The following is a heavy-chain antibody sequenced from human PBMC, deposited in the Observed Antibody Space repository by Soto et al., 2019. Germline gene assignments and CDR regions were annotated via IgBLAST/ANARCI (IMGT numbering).Heavy chain of an antibody. Sequence: SETLSLTCTVSGDSISTDYWSWIRQSPGKGLEWIGFIYYGGSTNYNPSLKSRVTISVDTPKNQFSLKLSSVTAADTAVYYCARRYGSCFDFWGQGTLVTVSS. CDR2: IYYGGST. CDR1: GDSISTDY. J-gene: IGHJ4*02. CDR3: ARRYGSCFDF. V-gene: IGHV4-59*08. D-gene: IGHD5-18*01.